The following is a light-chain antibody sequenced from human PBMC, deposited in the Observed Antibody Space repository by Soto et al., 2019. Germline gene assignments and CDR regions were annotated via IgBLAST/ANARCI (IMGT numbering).Light chain of an antibody. V-gene: IGLV2-8*01. CDR1: SSDVGGYNY. J-gene: IGLJ3*02. CDR3: ISYAGLNIGV. Sequence: QSVLTQPPSASGSPGQSVTISCTGTSSDVGGYNYVSWYQQHPGKAPRLMIYEVTKRPSGVPDRFSGSKSGNTASLTVSGLQAEDEADYYCISYAGLNIGVFGGGTKVTVL. CDR2: EVT.